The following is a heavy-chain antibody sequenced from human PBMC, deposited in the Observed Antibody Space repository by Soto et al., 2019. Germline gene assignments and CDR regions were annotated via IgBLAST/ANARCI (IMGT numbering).Heavy chain of an antibody. J-gene: IGHJ4*02. Sequence: QVQLVQSGAEVKKPGASVKVSCKASGYTFTSFDIYWVRQATGQGLEWMGWMNPNSGNTGYAQKFQGRVTMTRNTSISTADMELSSLRSEDTAVYYCARRTTAWSAAGYWGQGTLVTVSS. CDR2: MNPNSGNT. CDR3: ARRTTAWSAAGY. V-gene: IGHV1-8*01. D-gene: IGHD2-21*02. CDR1: GYTFTSFD.